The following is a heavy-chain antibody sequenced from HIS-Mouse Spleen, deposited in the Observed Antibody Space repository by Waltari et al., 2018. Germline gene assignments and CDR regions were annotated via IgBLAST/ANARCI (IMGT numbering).Heavy chain of an antibody. CDR2: IYYSGST. D-gene: IGHD6-13*01. V-gene: IGHV4-39*07. CDR1: GGSISSISYY. J-gene: IGHJ2*01. Sequence: QLQLQESGPGLVKPSESLSLPCTVSGGSISSISYYWGWIRRPPGKGLEWIGSIYYSGSTYYNPSLKSRVTISVDTSKNQFSLKLSSVTAADTAVYYCAREIPYSSSWYDWYFDLWGRGTLVTVSS. CDR3: AREIPYSSSWYDWYFDL.